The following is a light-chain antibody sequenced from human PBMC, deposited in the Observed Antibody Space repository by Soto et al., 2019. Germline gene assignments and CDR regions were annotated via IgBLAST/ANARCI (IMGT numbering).Light chain of an antibody. Sequence: QSALTQPPSASGSPGQSVTISCTGTSSDVGGYNYVSWYQQHPGQAPKLMIYEVSKLPSGVPDRSSGSKSGHTASLTVSGLQAEDAEDYYCRSYAGSSLYVFGTGTKVTVL. V-gene: IGLV2-8*01. CDR1: SSDVGGYNY. J-gene: IGLJ1*01. CDR2: EVS. CDR3: RSYAGSSLYV.